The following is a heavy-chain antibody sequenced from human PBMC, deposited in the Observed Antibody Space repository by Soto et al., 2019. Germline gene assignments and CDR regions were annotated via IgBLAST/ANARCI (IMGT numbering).Heavy chain of an antibody. V-gene: IGHV3-73*01. CDR1: GFTFSGSA. D-gene: IGHD1-1*01. Sequence: GGSLRLSCAASGFTFSGSAMHWVRQASGKGLEWVGRIRSKANSYATAYAASVKGRFTISRDDSKNTAYLQMNSLKTEDTAVYYLSRLNLPAPGPSDYWCPGPLVTVAS. CDR2: IRSKANSYAT. J-gene: IGHJ4*02. CDR3: SRLNLPAPGPSDY.